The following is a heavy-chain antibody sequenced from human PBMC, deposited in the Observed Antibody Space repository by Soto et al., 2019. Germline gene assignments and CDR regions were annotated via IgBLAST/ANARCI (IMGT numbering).Heavy chain of an antibody. CDR3: ARGESSSWRRNWFDP. CDR1: GYTFTSYD. V-gene: IGHV1-8*01. Sequence: GASVKVSCKASGYTFTSYDINWVRQATGQGLEWMGWMNPNSGNTGYAQKFQGRVTMTRNTSISTAYMELSSLRSEDTAVYYCARGESSSWRRNWFDPWGQGTLVTVSS. J-gene: IGHJ5*02. CDR2: MNPNSGNT. D-gene: IGHD6-13*01.